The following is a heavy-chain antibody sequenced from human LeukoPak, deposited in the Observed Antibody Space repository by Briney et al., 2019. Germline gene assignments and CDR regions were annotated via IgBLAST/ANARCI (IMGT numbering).Heavy chain of an antibody. CDR1: GYTFTGSY. CDR3: ARTMGYCTNGVCYYYGMDV. CDR2: INPNSGDT. D-gene: IGHD2-8*01. Sequence: ASVKVSCKASGYTFTGSYIHWVRQAPGQGPEWMGWINPNSGDTKYAQRFQGRVTMTWDTSITTAYMELSSLRSEDTAVYYCARTMGYCTNGVCYYYGMDVWGQGTTVTVSS. J-gene: IGHJ6*02. V-gene: IGHV1-2*02.